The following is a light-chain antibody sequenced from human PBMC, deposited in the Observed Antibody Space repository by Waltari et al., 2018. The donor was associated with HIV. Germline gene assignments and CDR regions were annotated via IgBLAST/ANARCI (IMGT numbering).Light chain of an antibody. CDR3: QEFDSLAGT. CDR1: QNIKVW. CDR2: EAS. V-gene: IGKV1-5*03. J-gene: IGKJ1*01. Sequence: DIQMTQSPSTLSASLGDNVTITCRASQNIKVWLAWYHQKPGKAPNLLIYEASSLATGVPPRISGSGSGTEFNLTIKSLQPDDLGSFFCQEFDSLAGTFGQGTKVEFK.